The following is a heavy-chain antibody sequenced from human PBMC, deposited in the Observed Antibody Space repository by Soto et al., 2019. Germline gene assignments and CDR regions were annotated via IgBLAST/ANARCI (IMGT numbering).Heavy chain of an antibody. CDR1: GGSISSSSYY. D-gene: IGHD3-3*01. Sequence: SETLSLTCTVSGGSISSSSYYWGWIRQPPGKGLEWIGSIYYSGSTYYNPSLKSRVTISVDTSKNQFSLKLSSVTAADTAVYYCARHWKEWSSAGYYYYYGMDVWGQGTTVTVSS. J-gene: IGHJ6*02. CDR3: ARHWKEWSSAGYYYYYGMDV. CDR2: IYYSGST. V-gene: IGHV4-39*01.